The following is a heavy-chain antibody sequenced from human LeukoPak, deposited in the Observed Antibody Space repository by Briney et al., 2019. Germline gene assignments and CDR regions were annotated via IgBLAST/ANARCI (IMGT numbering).Heavy chain of an antibody. Sequence: GRSLRLSCAASGFTFSSYAMSWVRQAPGKGLEWVSAISGSGGSTYYADSVKGRFTISRDNSKNTLYLQMNSLRAEDTAVYYCAKGTRAGSRYFDYWGQGTLVTVSS. CDR3: AKGTRAGSRYFDY. V-gene: IGHV3-23*01. D-gene: IGHD6-6*01. CDR1: GFTFSSYA. CDR2: ISGSGGST. J-gene: IGHJ4*02.